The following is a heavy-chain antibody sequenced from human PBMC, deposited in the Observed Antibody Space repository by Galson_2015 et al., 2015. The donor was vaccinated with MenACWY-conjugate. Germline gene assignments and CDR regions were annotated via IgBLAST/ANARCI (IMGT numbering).Heavy chain of an antibody. Sequence: SVKVSCKASGYTFTNYGIIWVRQAPGQGLEWMGWISAYNGNTNYARKLQGRVTMTTDTSTSTAYMELRSLRSDDTAMYYCARSGTAYYYAMDVWGQGPTVTVSS. CDR2: ISAYNGNT. CDR3: ARSGTAYYYAMDV. D-gene: IGHD1-1*01. J-gene: IGHJ6*02. V-gene: IGHV1-18*01. CDR1: GYTFTNYG.